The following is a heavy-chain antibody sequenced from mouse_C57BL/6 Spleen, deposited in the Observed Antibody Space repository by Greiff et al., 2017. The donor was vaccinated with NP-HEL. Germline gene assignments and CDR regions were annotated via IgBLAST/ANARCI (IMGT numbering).Heavy chain of an antibody. CDR3: ARGAGYFDV. V-gene: IGHV1-82*01. CDR2: IYPGAGDT. D-gene: IGHD3-3*01. Sequence: VQLQQSGPELVKPGASVKISCKASGYAFSRSWMNWVKQRPGKGLEWIGRIYPGAGDTNYNGKFKGKATLTADKSSSTAYMQLSSLTSEDSAVYFCARGAGYFDVWGTGTTVTVSS. J-gene: IGHJ1*03. CDR1: GYAFSRSW.